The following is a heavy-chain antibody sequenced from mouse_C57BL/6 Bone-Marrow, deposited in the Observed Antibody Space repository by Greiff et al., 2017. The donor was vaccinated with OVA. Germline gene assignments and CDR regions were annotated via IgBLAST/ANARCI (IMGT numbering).Heavy chain of an antibody. D-gene: IGHD2-3*01. V-gene: IGHV1-80*01. CDR1: GYAFSSYW. CDR2: IYPGDGDT. CDR3: ARSGWLLLFDY. J-gene: IGHJ2*01. Sequence: QVQLQQSGAELVKPGASVKISCKASGYAFSSYWMNWVKQRPGKGLEWIGQIYPGDGDTNYNGKFKGKATLTADKSSSTAYMELRSLTSEDSAVYFCARSGWLLLFDYWGQGTTLTVSS.